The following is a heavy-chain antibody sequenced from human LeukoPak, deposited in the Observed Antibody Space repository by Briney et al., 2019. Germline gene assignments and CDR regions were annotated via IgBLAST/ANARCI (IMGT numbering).Heavy chain of an antibody. J-gene: IGHJ3*02. V-gene: IGHV4-61*02. CDR3: ARHGAYYYDSSGLKRAFDI. CDR1: GASISSGRYY. CDR2: IYTSGST. D-gene: IGHD3-22*01. Sequence: PSETLSLTCTVSGASISSGRYYWSWIRQTAGKGLEWIGRIYTSGSTNYNPSLKSRVTISVDTSKNQFSLKLSSVTAADTAVYYCARHGAYYYDSSGLKRAFDIWGQGTMVTVSS.